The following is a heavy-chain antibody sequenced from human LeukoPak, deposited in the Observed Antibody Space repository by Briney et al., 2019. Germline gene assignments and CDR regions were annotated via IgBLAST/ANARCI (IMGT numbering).Heavy chain of an antibody. CDR3: ASEGPMVRGVIPLDY. D-gene: IGHD3-10*01. V-gene: IGHV3-7*01. J-gene: IGHJ4*02. Sequence: GGSLRLSCAASGFTFSSYWMSWVRQAPGKGLEWVANIKQDGSEKYYVDSVKGRFTISRDHAKNSLYLQMNSLRAEDTAVYYCASEGPMVRGVIPLDYWGQGTLVTVSS. CDR1: GFTFSSYW. CDR2: IKQDGSEK.